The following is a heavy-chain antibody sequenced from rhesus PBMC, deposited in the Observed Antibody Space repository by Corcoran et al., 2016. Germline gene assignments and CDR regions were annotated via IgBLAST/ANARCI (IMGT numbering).Heavy chain of an antibody. CDR2: IDGYRGPN. D-gene: IGHD2-21*01. CDR1: GGSISSSW. J-gene: IGHJ6*01. V-gene: IGHV4-80*01. CDR3: VSSSGLSGSYYAFDS. Sequence: QVQLQESGPGLVKPSETLSLTCAVSGGSISSSWWTWIRQSPGQGLVGIREIDGYRGPNHLNHYPESRLNISIDSSQIPFSLNLSSMSAADTAVYYCVSSSGLSGSYYAFDSWGQGVVVTVSS.